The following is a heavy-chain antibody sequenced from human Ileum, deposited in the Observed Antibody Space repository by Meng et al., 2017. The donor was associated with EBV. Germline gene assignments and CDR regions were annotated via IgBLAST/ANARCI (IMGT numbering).Heavy chain of an antibody. CDR3: ARDPTGGEDHQRV. Sequence: VRLQAPGPGRVNPSGTLALSCAVAGGSISSSNWWSWVRQPPGKGLEWIGKIYHSGITIYNPSLKSRVTMSVDNSKNQFSLKLNSMTAADTAVYYCARDPTGGEDHQRVWGQGTLVTVSS. D-gene: IGHD1-14*01. CDR2: IYHSGIT. V-gene: IGHV4-4*02. J-gene: IGHJ4*02. CDR1: GGSISSSNW.